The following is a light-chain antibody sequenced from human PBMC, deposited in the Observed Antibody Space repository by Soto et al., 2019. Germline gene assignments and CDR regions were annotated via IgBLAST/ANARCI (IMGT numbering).Light chain of an antibody. CDR1: QVISTS. J-gene: IGKJ1*01. CDR3: QQYGSSSWT. CDR2: AAS. Sequence: DIQLTQSPSFLSPSIGESVTITCRASQVISTSLAWYQVKPGKAPKLLVYAASTLESGVPSRFSATVSGTDFTLTISRLEPEDFAVYYCQQYGSSSWTFGQGTKVDIK. V-gene: IGKV1-9*01.